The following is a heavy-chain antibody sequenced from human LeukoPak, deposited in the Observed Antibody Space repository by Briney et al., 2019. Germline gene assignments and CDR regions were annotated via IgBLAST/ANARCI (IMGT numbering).Heavy chain of an antibody. CDR3: ARGVGSSHNWFDP. D-gene: IGHD2-15*01. J-gene: IGHJ5*02. V-gene: IGHV4-34*01. CDR1: GGSFSGYY. CDR2: INHSGST. Sequence: ASETLSLTCAVYGGSFSGYYWSWIRQPPGKGLEWIGEINHSGSTNHNPSLKSRVTISVDTSKNQFSLKLSSVTAADTAVYYCARGVGSSHNWFDPWGQGTLVTVSS.